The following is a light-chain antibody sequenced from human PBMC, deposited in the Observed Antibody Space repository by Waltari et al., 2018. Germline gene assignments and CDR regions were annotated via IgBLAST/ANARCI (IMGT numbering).Light chain of an antibody. CDR1: QSINNY. J-gene: IGKJ1*01. CDR2: SAS. CDR3: QQRSSWPRT. V-gene: IGKV3-11*01. Sequence: SCRASQSINNYLAWYQQKPDQAPRLLIYSASNRATGIPARFSGSGSGTDFFLTISSLDPEDFAVYYCQQRSSWPRTFGQGTRVEIK.